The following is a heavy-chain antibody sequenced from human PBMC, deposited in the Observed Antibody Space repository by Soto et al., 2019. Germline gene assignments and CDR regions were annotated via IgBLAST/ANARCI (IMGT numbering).Heavy chain of an antibody. Sequence: SETLSLTCAVYGGSFSGYYWSWIRQPPGKGLEWIGEINHSGSTNYNPSLKSRVTISVDTSKNQFSLKLGSVTAADTAVYYCARVGRAAAGPYYYYYYYMDVWGKGTTVTVSS. D-gene: IGHD6-13*01. CDR1: GGSFSGYY. V-gene: IGHV4-34*01. CDR2: INHSGST. CDR3: ARVGRAAAGPYYYYYYYMDV. J-gene: IGHJ6*03.